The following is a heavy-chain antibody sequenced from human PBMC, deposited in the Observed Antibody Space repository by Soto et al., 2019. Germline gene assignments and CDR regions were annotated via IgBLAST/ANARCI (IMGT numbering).Heavy chain of an antibody. Sequence: GGSLRLSCVASEFTFSYYGMSWVRQAPGKGLEWVSSLSASGDDTYYAASVKGRFTISRDNSKNTLYLQMNSLRVDDTAVYYCTQGSDWTGRPWNHWGQGTLVTVSS. CDR3: TQGSDWTGRPWNH. J-gene: IGHJ5*02. D-gene: IGHD1-1*01. CDR2: LSASGDDT. CDR1: EFTFSYYG. V-gene: IGHV3-23*01.